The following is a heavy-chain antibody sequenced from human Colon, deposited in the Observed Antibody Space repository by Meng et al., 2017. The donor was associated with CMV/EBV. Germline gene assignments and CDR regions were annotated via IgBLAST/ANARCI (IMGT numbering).Heavy chain of an antibody. D-gene: IGHD2-21*01. CDR1: GFSFSAYS. CDR2: IDGGSSGIK. J-gene: IGHJ4*02. V-gene: IGHV3-23*03. Sequence: GGSRRLSCPAPGFSFSAYSLNWVPQGPGQGLEWVSIIDGGSSGIKYYADSVKGRFTISRDTSRNMIYLQMSSLRADDTAIYYCVKDKTVDGLSDFDFWGRGTQVTVSS. CDR3: VKDKTVDGLSDFDF.